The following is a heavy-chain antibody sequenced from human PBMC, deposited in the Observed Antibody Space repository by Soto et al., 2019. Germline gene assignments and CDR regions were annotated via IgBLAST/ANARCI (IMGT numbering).Heavy chain of an antibody. CDR3: ASGGYSYGSYYFDC. CDR2: IYYSGST. CDR1: GGSISSGGYY. J-gene: IGHJ4*02. Sequence: SETLSLTCTVSGGSISSGGYYWSWIRQHPGKGLEWIGYIYYSGSTYYNPPLKSRVTISVDTSKNQFSLKLSSVTAADTAVYYCASGGYSYGSYYFDCWGQGTLVTVSS. D-gene: IGHD5-18*01. V-gene: IGHV4-31*03.